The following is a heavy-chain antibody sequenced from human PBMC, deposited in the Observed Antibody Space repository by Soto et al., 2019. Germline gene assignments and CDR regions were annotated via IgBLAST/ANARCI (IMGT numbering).Heavy chain of an antibody. CDR3: ARVIAAAGTRWFDP. CDR2: IYHSGST. Sequence: PSETLSLTCAVSGGYIRSGGYSWSWIRQPPGKGLEWIGYIYHSGSTYYNPSLKSRVTISVDRSKNQFSLKLSSVTAADTAVYYCARVIAAAGTRWFDPWGQGTLVTVSS. J-gene: IGHJ5*02. D-gene: IGHD6-13*01. CDR1: GGYIRSGGYS. V-gene: IGHV4-30-2*01.